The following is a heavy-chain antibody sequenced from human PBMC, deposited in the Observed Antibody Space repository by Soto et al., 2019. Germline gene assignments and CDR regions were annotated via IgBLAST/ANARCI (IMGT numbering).Heavy chain of an antibody. Sequence: EVQLVESGGGLVQPGGSLRLSCAAPGFAFGSYWMHWVRQAPGKGLVWVSHISLDGTRTNYGDSVKGRFTISRDNAKNTLYLLMNSLRAEDTAVYYCVRSPPVSSLGYRYYGMDVWGQGTAVTVSS. J-gene: IGHJ6*02. CDR2: ISLDGTRT. CDR3: VRSPPVSSLGYRYYGMDV. CDR1: GFAFGSYW. V-gene: IGHV3-74*01. D-gene: IGHD5-12*01.